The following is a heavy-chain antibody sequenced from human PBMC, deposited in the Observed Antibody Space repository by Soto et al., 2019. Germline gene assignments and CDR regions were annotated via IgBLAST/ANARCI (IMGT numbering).Heavy chain of an antibody. J-gene: IGHJ4*02. CDR3: AEDSHQWEVCYFDY. Sequence: EVQLVESGGGLVQPGRSLRLSCAASGFTFDDYAMHWVRQAPGKGLEWVSGISRNSASIGYADSVKGRFTISRDNAKNTLYLQMNRLRAEDTALYACAEDSHQWEVCYFDYWGQGPLVTVS. CDR2: ISRNSASI. D-gene: IGHD1-26*01. V-gene: IGHV3-9*01. CDR1: GFTFDDYA.